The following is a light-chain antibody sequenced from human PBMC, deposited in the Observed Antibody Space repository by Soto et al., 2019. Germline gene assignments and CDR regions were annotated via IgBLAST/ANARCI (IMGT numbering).Light chain of an antibody. Sequence: QSVLTQPPSVSGAPGQRVTISCSGNSSNIGAGFDVHWYQQLPGAALKLLIYASTNRPSGVPDRFSGSKSDTSASLAITGLQIDDEADYYCQSYDTGLTGHVLFGGGTQLTVL. CDR1: SSNIGAGFD. CDR3: QSYDTGLTGHVL. J-gene: IGLJ2*01. CDR2: AST. V-gene: IGLV1-40*01.